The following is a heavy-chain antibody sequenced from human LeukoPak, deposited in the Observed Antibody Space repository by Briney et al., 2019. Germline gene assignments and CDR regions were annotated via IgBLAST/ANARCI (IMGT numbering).Heavy chain of an antibody. D-gene: IGHD3-22*01. CDR3: AKGRVIYYDTTGYRPDDSFDI. J-gene: IGHJ3*02. V-gene: IGHV1-18*01. CDR1: GYTFTSYG. CDR2: ISAYNGNT. Sequence: ASVKVSCKASGYTFTSYGISWVRQAPGQGLEWMGWISAYNGNTNYAQKLQGRVTMTTDTSTSTIYMELRSLRSDDTAVYYCAKGRVIYYDTTGYRPDDSFDIWGQGTMVTVSS.